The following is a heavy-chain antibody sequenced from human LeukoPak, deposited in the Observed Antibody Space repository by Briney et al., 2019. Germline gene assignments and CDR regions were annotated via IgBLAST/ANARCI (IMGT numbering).Heavy chain of an antibody. CDR1: GFTFSKYW. CDR3: ATKQWLAPPPDS. J-gene: IGHJ4*02. CDR2: INTDGTVT. D-gene: IGHD6-19*01. V-gene: IGHV3-74*01. Sequence: PGGSLRLSCAASGFTFSKYWMLWVRQAPGKGLESVSRINTDGTVTTYVDSVKGRFTVSRDNADNTMFLQMNSVRGEDTAVYYCATKQWLAPPPDSWGQGTPVTVSS.